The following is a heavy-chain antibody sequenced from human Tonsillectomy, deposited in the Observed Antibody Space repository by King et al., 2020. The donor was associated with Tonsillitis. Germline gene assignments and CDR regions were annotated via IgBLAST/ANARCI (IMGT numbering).Heavy chain of an antibody. CDR2: IYYTGGT. D-gene: IGHD3-3*01. CDR3: ARGSLRSYYYYYYMDV. J-gene: IGHJ6*03. CDR1: GGSISSYY. Sequence: QLQESGPGLVKPSETLSLTCTVSGGSISSYYWTWIRQPPGKGLEWIGYIYYTGGTNYHPSLESRVTILIYTSKNQFSLNLSSVTAADTAVYYCARGSLRSYYYYYYMDVWGKGTTVTVSS. V-gene: IGHV4-59*01.